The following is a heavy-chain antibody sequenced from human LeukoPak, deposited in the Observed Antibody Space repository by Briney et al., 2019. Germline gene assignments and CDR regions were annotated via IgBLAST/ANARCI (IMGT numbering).Heavy chain of an antibody. CDR3: ATTGLLGDIP. V-gene: IGHV4-31*03. D-gene: IGHD2-21*01. Sequence: SETLSLTCTVSGGSISSGGYYWSWIRQHPGKGLEWIGYIYYSGSTYYNPSLKSRVTISLDTSKNQFSLRLSSVTAADTAVYYCATTGLLGDIPWGQGTLVTVSS. CDR2: IYYSGST. J-gene: IGHJ5*02. CDR1: GGSISSGGYY.